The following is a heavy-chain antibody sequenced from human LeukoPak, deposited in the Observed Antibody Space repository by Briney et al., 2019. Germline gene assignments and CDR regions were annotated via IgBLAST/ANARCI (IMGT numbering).Heavy chain of an antibody. Sequence: GASVKVSCKASGYTFSTCDINWVRQATGQGLEWMGCMNPNSGNTGFAHKFQGRVTMTRDTSISTAYMELSSLRSEDTAVYYCARVLGSISHWGQGTLVTVSS. CDR2: MNPNSGNT. V-gene: IGHV1-8*01. J-gene: IGHJ4*02. CDR3: ARVLGSISH. D-gene: IGHD1-1*01. CDR1: GYTFSTCD.